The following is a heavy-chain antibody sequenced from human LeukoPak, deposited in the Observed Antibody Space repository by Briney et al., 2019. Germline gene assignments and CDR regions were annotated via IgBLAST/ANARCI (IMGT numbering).Heavy chain of an antibody. CDR1: GGSIGSGDYS. V-gene: IGHV4-30-2*01. CDR3: ARGGSFCSGGSCHPRRFDP. Sequence: PSETLSLTCAVSGGSIGSGDYSWSWIRQPPGNGLEWIGYIYHSGRTFYNPSLKSRVTISVDRSKNQFSLRLNSVTVEDTAVYYCARGGSFCSGGSCHPRRFDPWGQGTLVTVSS. CDR2: IYHSGRT. D-gene: IGHD2-15*01. J-gene: IGHJ5*02.